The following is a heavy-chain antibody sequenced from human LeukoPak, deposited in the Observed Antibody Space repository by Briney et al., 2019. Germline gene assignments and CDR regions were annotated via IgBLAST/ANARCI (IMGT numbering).Heavy chain of an antibody. CDR1: GGSINSGSYY. CDR2: IYSGGTT. Sequence: PSQTLSLTCTLSGGSINSGSYYWSWIRQPAGKGLEWIGRIYSGGTTRYNPSLNSRVNISANSSKNQFSLRLSSVTAADTAVYFCARHTYGDGYSSFDYWGQGTLVTVSS. CDR3: ARHTYGDGYSSFDY. V-gene: IGHV4-61*02. D-gene: IGHD5-24*01. J-gene: IGHJ4*02.